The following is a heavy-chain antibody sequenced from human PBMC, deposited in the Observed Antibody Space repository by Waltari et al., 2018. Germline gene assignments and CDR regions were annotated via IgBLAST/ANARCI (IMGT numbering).Heavy chain of an antibody. CDR2: INSGSTSI. Sequence: EILLVARVGGLVKPEGSLGVSCAASAFTSSTYTMNWFRQAPGKGLEWVSSINSGSTSIYYADSVKGRFTISRDNAKNSLYLQMNSLRAEDTALYYCAREVRRNWFDPWGQGTLVTVSS. V-gene: IGHV3-21*01. CDR1: AFTSSTYT. J-gene: IGHJ5*02. CDR3: AREVRRNWFDP.